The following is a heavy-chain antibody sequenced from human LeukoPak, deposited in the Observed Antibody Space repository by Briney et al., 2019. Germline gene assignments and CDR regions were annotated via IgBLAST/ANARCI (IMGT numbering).Heavy chain of an antibody. CDR3: TTDPTY. Sequence: PGGSLRLSCAASGFTVSSNYMSWVRQAPGKGLEWLGRIKSKTEGGTTDYAAPVKGRFTISRDDSKNTVYLQMNRLITEDTAVYYCTTDPTYWGQGTLVTVSS. V-gene: IGHV3-15*01. CDR2: IKSKTEGGTT. CDR1: GFTVSSNY. J-gene: IGHJ4*02.